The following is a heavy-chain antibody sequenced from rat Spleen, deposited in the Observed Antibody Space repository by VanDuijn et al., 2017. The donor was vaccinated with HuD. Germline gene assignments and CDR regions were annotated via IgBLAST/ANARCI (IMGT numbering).Heavy chain of an antibody. D-gene: IGHD1-2*01. CDR2: ISYDGSST. CDR3: TTDDSSPVR. CDR1: GFTFSNYD. J-gene: IGHJ2*01. V-gene: IGHV5-20*01. Sequence: EVQLVESGGGLVQPGRSMKLSCAASGFTFSNYDMAWVRQAPTKGLEWVASISYDGSSTYYRDSVKGRFTISRDNAKSTLYLQMDSLRSEDTATYYCTTDDSSPVRWGQGGMVTVSS.